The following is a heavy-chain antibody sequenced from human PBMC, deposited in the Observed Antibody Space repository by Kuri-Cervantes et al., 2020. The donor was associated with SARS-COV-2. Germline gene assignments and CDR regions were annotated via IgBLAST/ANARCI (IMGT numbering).Heavy chain of an antibody. CDR1: GGSISSSSYY. V-gene: IGHV4-39*01. CDR3: ARHEYGRSWVDY. Sequence: SETLSLTCTVSGGSISSSSYYWGWIRQPPGKGLEWIGSIYYSGSTYYNPSLKSRVTISVDTSKNQFSLKLSSVTAADTAVYYCARHEYGRSWVDYWGLGTLVTVSS. J-gene: IGHJ4*02. CDR2: IYYSGST. D-gene: IGHD6-13*01.